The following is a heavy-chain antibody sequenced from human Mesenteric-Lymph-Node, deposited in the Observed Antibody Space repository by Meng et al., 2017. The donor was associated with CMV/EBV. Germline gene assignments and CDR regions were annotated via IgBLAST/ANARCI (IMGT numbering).Heavy chain of an antibody. V-gene: IGHV3-53*01. CDR1: GFTFSSYA. J-gene: IGHJ6*02. D-gene: IGHD6-19*01. Sequence: ETLSLTCAASGFTFSSYAMSWVRQAPGKGLEWVSVIYSGGSTYYADSVKGRFTISRDNSKNTLYLQMNSLRVEDTAVYYCARDRVAGTWGYYYYGMDVWGQGTTVTVSS. CDR3: ARDRVAGTWGYYYYGMDV. CDR2: IYSGGST.